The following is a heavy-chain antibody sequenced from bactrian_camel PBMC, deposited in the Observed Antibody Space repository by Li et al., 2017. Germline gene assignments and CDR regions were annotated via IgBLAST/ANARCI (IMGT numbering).Heavy chain of an antibody. D-gene: IGHD1*01. CDR3: AADFELPCRVMSPENLPFGV. CDR2: ISMHGAT. CDR1: GYAGASCG. J-gene: IGHJ4*01. V-gene: IGHV3S55*01. Sequence: HVQLVESGGGSVQAGGSLKLSCIVSGYAGASCGMGWYRQAPGKGRRLVSSISMHGATYYTDSVKGRFTISQDNTKNTLYLQMNSLKTEDTAVYYCAADFELPCRVMSPENLPFGVWGQGTQVTVS.